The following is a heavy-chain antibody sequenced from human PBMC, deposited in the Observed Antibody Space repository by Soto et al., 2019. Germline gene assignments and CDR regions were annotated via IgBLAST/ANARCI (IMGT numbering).Heavy chain of an antibody. CDR1: GYTFSGHY. J-gene: IGHJ4*02. CDR2: INPNSGGS. V-gene: IGHV1-2*02. CDR3: VKGGGKMAAPLDY. D-gene: IGHD6-25*01. Sequence: QVQLVQSGAEVKKPGASVKVSCKGSGYTFSGHYLHWVRQAPGQGLEWMGWINPNSGGSNSAQTFQGRVTMTRDTSISTIYMELSRLTSDDTAVYYCVKGGGKMAAPLDYWGQGTVVTVSS.